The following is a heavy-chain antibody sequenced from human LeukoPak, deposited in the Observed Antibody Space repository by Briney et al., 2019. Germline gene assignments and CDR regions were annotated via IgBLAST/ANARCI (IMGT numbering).Heavy chain of an antibody. V-gene: IGHV4-38-2*02. CDR3: ARDCSSTSCYTFGFDY. D-gene: IGHD2-2*02. CDR1: GYSISSGYY. Sequence: SXXXSLTCTVSGYSISSGYYGGWIRQPPGKGLEWIGSIYHSGSTYYNPSLKSRVTISVDTSKNQFSLKLSSVTAADTAVYYCARDCSSTSCYTFGFDYWGQGTLVTVSS. CDR2: IYHSGST. J-gene: IGHJ4*02.